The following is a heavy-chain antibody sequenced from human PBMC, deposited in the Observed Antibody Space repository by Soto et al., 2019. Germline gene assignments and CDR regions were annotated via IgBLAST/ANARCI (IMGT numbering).Heavy chain of an antibody. D-gene: IGHD6-13*01. Sequence: GGSVKVSCKASGGTFSSYAISWVRQAPGQGLEWMGGIIPIFGTANCAQKFQGRVTITADESTSTAYMELSSLRSEDTAVYYCARDFGGAAASDYWGQGTLVTVSS. V-gene: IGHV1-69*13. CDR2: IIPIFGTA. CDR3: ARDFGGAAASDY. J-gene: IGHJ4*02. CDR1: GGTFSSYA.